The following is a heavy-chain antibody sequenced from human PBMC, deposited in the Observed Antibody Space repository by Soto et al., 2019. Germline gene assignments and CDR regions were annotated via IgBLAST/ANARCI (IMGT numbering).Heavy chain of an antibody. CDR2: TIPIIGTT. Sequence: QVQLVQSGAEVKKPGSPVRVSCKAPGATLSTHGISWWGQAPGQGLEWMGGTIPIIGTTDYAEKFQGRVTITADESTTTSYMELSSLRPDDTAVYYCAAGDSSDTGDHWGQGTLVTVSS. CDR1: GATLSTHG. J-gene: IGHJ4*02. V-gene: IGHV1-69*01. CDR3: AAGDSSDTGDH. D-gene: IGHD5-18*01.